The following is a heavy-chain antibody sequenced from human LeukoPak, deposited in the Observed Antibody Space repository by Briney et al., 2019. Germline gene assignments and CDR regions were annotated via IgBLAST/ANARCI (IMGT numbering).Heavy chain of an antibody. J-gene: IGHJ3*02. D-gene: IGHD2/OR15-2a*01. V-gene: IGHV4-39*01. CDR3: ARHKSITYDAFDI. Sequence: SETLSLTCNVSGGSMSNIYYWGWIRQPPGKGLEWIGNIFYSGIAYYNPSLRSRVTIAIDTSKSQFSLKLSSVTAADTAVYYCARHKSITYDAFDIWGQGTMVTVSS. CDR1: GGSMSNIYY. CDR2: IFYSGIA.